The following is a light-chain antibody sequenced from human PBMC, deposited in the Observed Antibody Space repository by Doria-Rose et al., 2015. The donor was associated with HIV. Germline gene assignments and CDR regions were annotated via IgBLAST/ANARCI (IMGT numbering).Light chain of an antibody. J-gene: IGLJ2*01. CDR1: SSDLSGYNS. CDR2: DVI. CDR3: NSYTASGHVV. Sequence: PGQSITISCKGTSSDLSGYNSVSWYQQYPGKAPKVIIYDVIRRPSDVSYRFSASKSGSTASLTISGLQPEDEAYYYCNSYTASGHVVFGGGTKLTVL. V-gene: IGLV2-14*03.